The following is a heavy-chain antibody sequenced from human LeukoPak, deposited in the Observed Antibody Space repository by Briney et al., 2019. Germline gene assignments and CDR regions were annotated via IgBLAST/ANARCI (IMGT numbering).Heavy chain of an antibody. CDR2: ISGSGGST. V-gene: IGHV3-23*01. Sequence: PGGSLRLSCAASGFTFSSYAMSWVRQAPGKGLEWVSAISGSGGSTYYADSVKGRFTISRDNSKNTLYLQMNSLRAEDTAVYYRAKDLGTMIVVVIPHAFDIWGQGTMVTVSS. CDR1: GFTFSSYA. D-gene: IGHD3-22*01. J-gene: IGHJ3*02. CDR3: AKDLGTMIVVVIPHAFDI.